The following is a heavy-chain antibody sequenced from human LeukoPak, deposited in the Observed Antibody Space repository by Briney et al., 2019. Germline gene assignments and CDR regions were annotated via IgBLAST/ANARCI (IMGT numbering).Heavy chain of an antibody. Sequence: ASVKVSCTASGYTFTGYYMHWVRQAPGQGLEWVGGSNPNSFGTNYAQKFQGRVTMTRDTSITTAYMELSRLSSDDTAVYYCTRHPGKVTNDWYFDLWGRGSLVTVSS. D-gene: IGHD4-23*01. J-gene: IGHJ2*01. CDR3: TRHPGKVTNDWYFDL. CDR1: GYTFTGYY. CDR2: SNPNSFGT. V-gene: IGHV1-2*02.